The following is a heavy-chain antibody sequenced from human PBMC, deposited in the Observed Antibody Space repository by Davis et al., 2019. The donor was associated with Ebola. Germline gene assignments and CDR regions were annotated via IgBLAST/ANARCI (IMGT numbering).Heavy chain of an antibody. CDR3: SKDGGNQVTTHNRFDT. CDR2: TSPDVRQK. Sequence: PGGSLRLSCAASGLSFTSYAMHCVRHGPGNGLEWVALTSPDVRQKYYADSVKGRFTISRDNSKHTLYLQMNSLRAEDTSVYYCSKDGGNQVTTHNRFDTWGRGTLVTVSS. CDR1: GLSFTSYA. V-gene: IGHV3-30*04. J-gene: IGHJ5*02. D-gene: IGHD1-14*01.